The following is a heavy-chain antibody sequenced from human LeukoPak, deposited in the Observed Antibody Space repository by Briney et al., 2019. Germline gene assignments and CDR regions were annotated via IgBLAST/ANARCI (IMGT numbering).Heavy chain of an antibody. D-gene: IGHD2-2*01. CDR1: GSTFSSYA. CDR2: ISGSGGST. J-gene: IGHJ4*02. V-gene: IGHV3-23*01. CDR3: AKVFQKYCSSTSCYADY. Sequence: GGSLRLSCAASGSTFSSYAMNWVRQAPGKGLEWVSAISGSGGSTYYADSVKGRFTISRDNSKNTLYLQMNSLRAEDTAVYYCAKVFQKYCSSTSCYADYWGQGTLVTVSS.